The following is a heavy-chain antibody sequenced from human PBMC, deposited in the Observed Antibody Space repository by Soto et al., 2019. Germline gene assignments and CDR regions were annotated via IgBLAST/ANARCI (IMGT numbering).Heavy chain of an antibody. CDR3: AGGGDSLPAVYFDY. D-gene: IGHD1-26*01. Sequence: QLQESGPGLVKPWETLSLTCTVSGASVSSSNYFWCWLRQAQGKGLEWIGSVYYSGNTYYNPSLKSRVTVSADTSKNHVFLRLRSVTAADTAVYYCAGGGDSLPAVYFDYWGQGTLVTVSS. CDR1: GASVSSSNYF. V-gene: IGHV4-39*01. CDR2: VYYSGNT. J-gene: IGHJ4*02.